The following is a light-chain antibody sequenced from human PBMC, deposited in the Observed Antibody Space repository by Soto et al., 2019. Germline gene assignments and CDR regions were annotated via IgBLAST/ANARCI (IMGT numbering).Light chain of an antibody. CDR1: TSNIGSNY. CDR3: APWDDSLSGRV. J-gene: IGLJ2*01. CDR2: MNN. Sequence: QTVLTQPPSACGTPGQRVTISCSGSTSNIGSNYVYWYQQLPGTAPKLLIYMNNQRPSGVPDRFSGSKSGTSASLAISGLRSEDEADYYCAPWDDSLSGRVFGGGTKLTVL. V-gene: IGLV1-47*01.